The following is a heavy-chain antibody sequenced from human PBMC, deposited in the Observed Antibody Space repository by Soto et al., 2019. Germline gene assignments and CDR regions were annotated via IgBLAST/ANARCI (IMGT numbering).Heavy chain of an antibody. CDR2: FDPEDGET. CDR1: GYTLTELS. J-gene: IGHJ6*02. V-gene: IGHV1-24*01. Sequence: ASVKVSCKVSGYTLTELSMHWVRQAPGKGLEWMGGFDPEDGETIYAQKFQGRVTMTEDTSTDTAYMELSSLRSEDTAVYYCATSFTMVRGVILYGMDVWGQGNTVTVSS. D-gene: IGHD3-10*01. CDR3: ATSFTMVRGVILYGMDV.